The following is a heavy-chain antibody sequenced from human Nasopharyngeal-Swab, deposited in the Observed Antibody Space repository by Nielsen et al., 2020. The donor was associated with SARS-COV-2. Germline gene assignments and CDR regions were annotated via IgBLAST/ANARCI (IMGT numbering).Heavy chain of an antibody. Sequence: GESLKISCAASGFTFDNYAMSWVRQVPGKGLQWVSVISGSGGSTYYADSVKGRFTISRDNSKNTLYLQMKSLRADDTAVYYCARGVGVDDFWSGRFDYWGQGTLVTVSS. D-gene: IGHD3-3*01. V-gene: IGHV3-23*01. CDR1: GFTFDNYA. J-gene: IGHJ4*02. CDR3: ARGVGVDDFWSGRFDY. CDR2: ISGSGGST.